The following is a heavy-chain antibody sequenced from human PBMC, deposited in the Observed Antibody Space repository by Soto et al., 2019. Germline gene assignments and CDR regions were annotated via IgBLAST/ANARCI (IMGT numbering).Heavy chain of an antibody. J-gene: IGHJ3*02. CDR3: AGYDSSGYYYGDAFDI. D-gene: IGHD3-22*01. V-gene: IGHV1-69*13. CDR1: GGTFSSYA. CDR2: IIPIFGTA. Sequence: SVKVSCKASGGTFSSYAISWVRQAPGQGLEWMGGIIPIFGTANYAQKFQGRVTITADESTSTAYMELSSLRSEDTAVYYCAGYDSSGYYYGDAFDIWGQGTMVTVSS.